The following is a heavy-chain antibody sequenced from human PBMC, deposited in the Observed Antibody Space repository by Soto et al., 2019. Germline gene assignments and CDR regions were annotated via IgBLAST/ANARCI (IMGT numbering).Heavy chain of an antibody. J-gene: IGHJ6*02. CDR2: ISGSGGST. CDR3: EKDSKPGSLSSGINCYGMDV. Sequence: PGGSLRLSCAASGFTFSSYAMSWVRQAPGKGLEWVSAISGSGGSTYYADSVKGRFTISRDNSKNTLYLQMNSLRAEDTAVYYCEKDSKPGSLSSGINCYGMDVWGQGTAVTVSS. CDR1: GFTFSSYA. V-gene: IGHV3-23*01. D-gene: IGHD3-22*01.